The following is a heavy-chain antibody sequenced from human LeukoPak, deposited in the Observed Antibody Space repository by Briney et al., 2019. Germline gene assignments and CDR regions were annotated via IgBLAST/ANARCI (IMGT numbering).Heavy chain of an antibody. D-gene: IGHD2-2*01. J-gene: IGHJ4*02. V-gene: IGHV3-23*01. CDR2: ISGSGGST. CDR1: GFTFSSYA. Sequence: GGSLRLSCAASGFTFSSYAMSWVRQAPGKGLEWVSAISGSGGSTYYADSVKGRFTISRDNAKKSLYLQMNSLRVEDTAVYYCARWEVVPAAPDNPFDYWGQGTLVTVSS. CDR3: ARWEVVPAAPDNPFDY.